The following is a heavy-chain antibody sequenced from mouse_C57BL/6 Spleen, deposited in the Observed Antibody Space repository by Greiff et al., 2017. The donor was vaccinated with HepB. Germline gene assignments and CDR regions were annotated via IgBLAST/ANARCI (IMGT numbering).Heavy chain of an antibody. Sequence: QVQLQQPGAELVKPGASVKLSCKASGYTFTSYWMHWVKQRPGQGLEWIGMIHPNSGSTNYNEKFKSKATLTVDKSSSTAYMQLSSLTSEDSAVYYCANCYGSSYYAMDYWGQGTSVTVSS. V-gene: IGHV1-64*01. CDR3: ANCYGSSYYAMDY. D-gene: IGHD1-1*01. CDR1: GYTFTSYW. CDR2: IHPNSGST. J-gene: IGHJ4*01.